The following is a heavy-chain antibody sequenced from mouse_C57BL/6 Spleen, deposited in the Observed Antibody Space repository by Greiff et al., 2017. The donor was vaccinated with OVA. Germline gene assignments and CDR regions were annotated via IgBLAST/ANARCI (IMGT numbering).Heavy chain of an antibody. J-gene: IGHJ2*01. V-gene: IGHV1-20*01. CDR3: ARSGYPITTVVAEDFDY. Sequence: EVQLQQSGPELVKPGDSVKISCKASGYSFTGYFMNWVMQSHGKSLEWIGRINPYNGDTFYNQKFKGKATLTVDKSSSTAHMELRSLTSEDSAVYYCARSGYPITTVVAEDFDYWGQGTTLTVSS. CDR1: GYSFTGYF. D-gene: IGHD1-1*01. CDR2: INPYNGDT.